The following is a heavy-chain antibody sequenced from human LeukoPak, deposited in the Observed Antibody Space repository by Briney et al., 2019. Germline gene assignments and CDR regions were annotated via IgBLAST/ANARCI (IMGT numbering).Heavy chain of an antibody. V-gene: IGHV3-21*04. J-gene: IGHJ4*02. CDR3: ARSGLSRFDY. CDR1: GFTFSSYS. Sequence: GGSLRLSCAASGFTFSSYSMNWVRQAPGKGLEWVSSISSSGSYIYHADSVKGRFTISRDNAKNSLYLQMNSLRADDTAVYYCARSGLSRFDYWGQGTLVTVSS. D-gene: IGHD4/OR15-4a*01. CDR2: ISSSGSYI.